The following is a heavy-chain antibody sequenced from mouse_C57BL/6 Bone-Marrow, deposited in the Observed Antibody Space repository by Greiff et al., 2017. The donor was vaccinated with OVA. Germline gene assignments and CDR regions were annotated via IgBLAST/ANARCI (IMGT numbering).Heavy chain of an antibody. V-gene: IGHV1-47*01. J-gene: IGHJ1*03. CDR2: FHPYNDDT. Sequence: QVRLKESGAELVKPGASVKMSCKASGYTFTTYPIEWMKQNHGKSLEWIGNFHPYNDDTKYNEKFKGKATLTVEKSSSTVYLELSRLTSDDSAVYYCARGSSYRYWYFDVWGTGTTVTVSS. CDR3: ARGSSYRYWYFDV. CDR1: GYTFTTYP. D-gene: IGHD1-1*01.